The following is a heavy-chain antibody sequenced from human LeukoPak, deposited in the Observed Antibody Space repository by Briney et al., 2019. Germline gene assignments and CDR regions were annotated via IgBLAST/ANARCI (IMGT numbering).Heavy chain of an antibody. Sequence: GGSLRLSCAASGFTFSSYAMHWVRQAPGKGLEWVAVISYDGSNKYYADSVKGRFTISRDNSKNTLYLQMNNLRAEDTAVYYCARVASGDILTGSKDYWGQGTLVTVSS. CDR3: ARVASGDILTGSKDY. J-gene: IGHJ4*02. V-gene: IGHV3-30*04. CDR2: ISYDGSNK. CDR1: GFTFSSYA. D-gene: IGHD3-9*01.